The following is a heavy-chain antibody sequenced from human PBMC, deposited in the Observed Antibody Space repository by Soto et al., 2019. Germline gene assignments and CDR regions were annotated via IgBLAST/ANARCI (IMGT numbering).Heavy chain of an antibody. CDR3: ARFVSSCSATTCSTRADV. CDR2: IYSGGST. Sequence: ASETLSLTCTVSGGFVNSDTHSWSWIRQTPGKRLEWIGFIYSGGSTKNPSLRSRVTMSVDTSKNQFSLKLMSVIVADTAVYHCARFVSSCSATTCSTRADVWGQGITVTVSS. CDR1: GGFVNSDTHS. V-gene: IGHV4-61*01. J-gene: IGHJ6*02. D-gene: IGHD2-2*01.